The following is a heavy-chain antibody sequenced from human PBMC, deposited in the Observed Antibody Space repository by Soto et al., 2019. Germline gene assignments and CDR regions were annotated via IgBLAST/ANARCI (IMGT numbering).Heavy chain of an antibody. D-gene: IGHD3-22*01. Sequence: SETLSLTCTLSGGSISTYYWSWIRQPPGKGLEWIGYIYYSGNTNSNPSLKSRITMSVDTSKNQFSLKLSSVTAADTAVYYCARVGSGSFDYWGQGTLVTVSS. CDR3: ARVGSGSFDY. J-gene: IGHJ4*02. CDR1: GGSISTYY. CDR2: IYYSGNT. V-gene: IGHV4-59*01.